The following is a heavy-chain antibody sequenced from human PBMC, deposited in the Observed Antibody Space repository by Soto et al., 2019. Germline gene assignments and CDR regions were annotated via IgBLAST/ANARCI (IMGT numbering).Heavy chain of an antibody. J-gene: IGHJ5*02. Sequence: GGSLRLSCAASGLTFSGYAMSWVRQAPGKGLEWVSTVSGSGSSRYYADSVNGRFTISRDNSKNTLYLQMNSLRAEDTAVYYCAKGAHDSSRYYSWFDPWGQGTLVTVS. D-gene: IGHD3-22*01. CDR2: VSGSGSSR. CDR3: AKGAHDSSRYYSWFDP. V-gene: IGHV3-23*01. CDR1: GLTFSGYA.